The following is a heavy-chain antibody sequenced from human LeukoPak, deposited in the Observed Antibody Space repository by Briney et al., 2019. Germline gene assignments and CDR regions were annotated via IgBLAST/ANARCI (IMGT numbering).Heavy chain of an antibody. J-gene: IGHJ5*02. CDR3: ATELIDYYDSSGFGWFDP. D-gene: IGHD3-22*01. Sequence: ASVKVSCKASGYTFTSYYMHWVRQAPGQGLEWMGGFDPEDGETIYAQKFQGRVTMTEDTSTDTAYMELSSLRSEDTAVYYCATELIDYYDSSGFGWFDPWGQGTLVTVSS. CDR1: GYTFTSYY. V-gene: IGHV1-24*01. CDR2: FDPEDGET.